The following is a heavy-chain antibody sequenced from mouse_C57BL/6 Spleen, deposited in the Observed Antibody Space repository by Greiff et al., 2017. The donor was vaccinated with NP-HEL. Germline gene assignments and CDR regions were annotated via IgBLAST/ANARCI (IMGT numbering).Heavy chain of an antibody. CDR1: GYTFTSYW. D-gene: IGHD2-10*02. V-gene: IGHV1-59*01. Sequence: QVQLQQPGAELVRPGPSVKLSCKASGYTFTSYWMHWVKQRPGQGLEWIGVIDPSDSYTNYNQKFKGKATLTVDTSSSTAYMQLSSLTSEDTAVYYCARSEYDWYFDVWDTGTTVTVSS. CDR2: IDPSDSYT. J-gene: IGHJ1*03. CDR3: ARSEYDWYFDV.